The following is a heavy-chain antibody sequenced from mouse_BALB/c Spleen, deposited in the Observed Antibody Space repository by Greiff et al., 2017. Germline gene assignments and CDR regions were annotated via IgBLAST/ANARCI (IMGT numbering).Heavy chain of an antibody. CDR2: ILPGSGST. J-gene: IGHJ2*01. V-gene: IGHV1-9*01. CDR3: ARWAITTNYFDY. CDR1: GYTFSSYW. D-gene: IGHD2-4*01. Sequence: VQLQQSGAELMKPGASVKISCKATGYTFSSYWIEWVKQRPGHGLEWIGEILPGSGSTNYNEKFKGKATFTADTSSNTAYMQLSSLTSEDSAVYYCARWAITTNYFDYWGQGTTLTVSS.